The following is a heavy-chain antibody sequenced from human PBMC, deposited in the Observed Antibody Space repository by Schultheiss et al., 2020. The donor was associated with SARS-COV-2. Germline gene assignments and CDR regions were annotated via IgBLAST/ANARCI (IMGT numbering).Heavy chain of an antibody. Sequence: GGSLRLSCAASGFTFSSYAMNWVRQAPEKGLEWVSTISGSGGSTYYADSVKGRFTISRDNSKNTLYLQMNSLRAEDTAVYFCAKAWVIRDYYGLDVWGQGTTVTVSS. CDR2: ISGSGGST. J-gene: IGHJ6*02. CDR3: AKAWVIRDYYGLDV. CDR1: GFTFSSYA. V-gene: IGHV3-23*01. D-gene: IGHD3-22*01.